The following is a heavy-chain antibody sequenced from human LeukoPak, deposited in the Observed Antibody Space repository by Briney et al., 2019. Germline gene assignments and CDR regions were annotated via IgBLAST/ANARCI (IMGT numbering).Heavy chain of an antibody. Sequence: PGGSLRLSCAASGFTFSTYWMHWVRQDPGKGLVWVSRISSDASITSYADPVKGRFTISRDNAKNTLYLQMNSLRAEDTAVYYCARVLRYCSSTSCDAFDIWGQGTMVTVSS. CDR3: ARVLRYCSSTSCDAFDI. CDR2: ISSDASIT. V-gene: IGHV3-74*01. J-gene: IGHJ3*02. CDR1: GFTFSTYW. D-gene: IGHD2-2*01.